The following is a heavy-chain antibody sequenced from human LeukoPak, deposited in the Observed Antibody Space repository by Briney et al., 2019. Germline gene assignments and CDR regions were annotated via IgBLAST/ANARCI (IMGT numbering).Heavy chain of an antibody. CDR1: GFTFSSYG. V-gene: IGHV3-30*03. CDR2: ISYDGSNK. Sequence: GGSLRLSCAASGFTFSSYGMHWVRQAPGKGLEWVAVISYDGSNKYYADSVKGRFTISRDNSKNTLYLQMNSLRAEDTAVYYCARERRNLNWFDPWGQGTLVTVSS. CDR3: ARERRNLNWFDP. J-gene: IGHJ5*02.